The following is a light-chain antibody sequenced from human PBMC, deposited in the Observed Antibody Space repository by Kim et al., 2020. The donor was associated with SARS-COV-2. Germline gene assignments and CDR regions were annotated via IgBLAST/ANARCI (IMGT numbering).Light chain of an antibody. J-gene: IGKJ2*01. CDR2: GVS. CDR3: QQSYRTPYT. CDR1: QSISIY. V-gene: IGKV1-39*01. Sequence: DIQMTQSPSSLSASVGDRVTITCRASQSISIYFNWYQQKPGKAPKLLVYGVSSLQTGVPSRFSGSGSVTDFTLTISNLQPEDSATYYCQQSYRTPYTFGQGTKLEI.